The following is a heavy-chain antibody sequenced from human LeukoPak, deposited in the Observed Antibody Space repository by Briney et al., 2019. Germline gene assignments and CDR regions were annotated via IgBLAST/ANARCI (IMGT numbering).Heavy chain of an antibody. CDR1: GFTFSSYW. Sequence: GGSLRLSCAASGFTFSSYWMSWVRQAPGKGLEWVANIKQDGNEKYYVDSVKGRFTISRDNAKNSLYLQMNSLRAEDTAVYYCARVYSSSSGRALDYWGQGTLATVSS. D-gene: IGHD6-6*01. J-gene: IGHJ4*02. V-gene: IGHV3-7*01. CDR2: IKQDGNEK. CDR3: ARVYSSSSGRALDY.